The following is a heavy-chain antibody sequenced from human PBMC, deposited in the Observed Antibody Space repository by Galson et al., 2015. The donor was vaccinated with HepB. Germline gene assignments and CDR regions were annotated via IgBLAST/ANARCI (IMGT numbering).Heavy chain of an antibody. V-gene: IGHV1-8*01. CDR1: GYTFTSYD. J-gene: IGHJ5*02. CDR3: ARGGRYSGYDYWFDP. D-gene: IGHD5-12*01. Sequence: SVKVSCKASGYTFTSYDINWVRQATGQGLEWMGWMNPNSGNTGYAQKFQGRVTMTRNTSISTAYMELSSLRSEDTAVYYCARGGRYSGYDYWFDPWGQGTLVTVSS. CDR2: MNPNSGNT.